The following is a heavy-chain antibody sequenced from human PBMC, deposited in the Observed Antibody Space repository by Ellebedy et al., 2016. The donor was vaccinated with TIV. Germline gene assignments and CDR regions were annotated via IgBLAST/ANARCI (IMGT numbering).Heavy chain of an antibody. CDR1: GYTFTSYD. J-gene: IGHJ4*02. D-gene: IGHD2-15*01. CDR2: MNPDSGNT. Sequence: AASVKVSCKASGYTFTSYDINWVRQATGQGLEGMGWMNPDSGNTAYAQKFQGRVSMTRNTSISTAYLELSNLRSDDTAVYYCARGIRMPSDYWGQGTLVTVSS. V-gene: IGHV1-8*01. CDR3: ARGIRMPSDY.